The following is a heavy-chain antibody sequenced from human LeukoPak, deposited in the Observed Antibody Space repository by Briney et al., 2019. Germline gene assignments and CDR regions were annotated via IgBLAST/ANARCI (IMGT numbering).Heavy chain of an antibody. Sequence: GGSPRLSCAAPGFTFSTFAMSWVRQAPGKGLEWVSAISASDTSTYYADSVKGRFTISRDNSKNTLYLQMNSLRAEDTAVYYCAKARATIYYFDCWGQGTLVTVSS. V-gene: IGHV3-23*01. CDR3: AKARATIYYFDC. D-gene: IGHD5-12*01. CDR2: ISASDTST. CDR1: GFTFSTFA. J-gene: IGHJ4*02.